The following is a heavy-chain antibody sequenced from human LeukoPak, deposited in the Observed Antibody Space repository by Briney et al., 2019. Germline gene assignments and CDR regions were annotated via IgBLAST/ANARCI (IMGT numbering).Heavy chain of an antibody. Sequence: GASVKVSCKASGYTFTGYYMHWVRQAPGQGLEWMGWINPNSGGTNYAQKFQGRVTMTRDTSISTAYMELSRLRSDDTAVYYRATGSYYYGSGSYYPDWGQGTLVTVSS. D-gene: IGHD3-10*01. CDR1: GYTFTGYY. J-gene: IGHJ4*02. V-gene: IGHV1-2*02. CDR3: ATGSYYYGSGSYYPD. CDR2: INPNSGGT.